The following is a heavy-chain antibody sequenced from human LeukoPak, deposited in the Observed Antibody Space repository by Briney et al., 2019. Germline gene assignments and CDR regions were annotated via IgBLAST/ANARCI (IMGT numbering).Heavy chain of an antibody. CDR3: ARGANYYGSGTYYNEGYFDY. Sequence: GGSLRLSCAASRFTFSSYAMHWVRQAPGKGLAWVALISYDGSNKYYADSVKGRFTISRDNSKNTLYLQMNSLRAEDTAVYYCARGANYYGSGTYYNEGYFDYWGQGTLVTVSS. CDR2: ISYDGSNK. J-gene: IGHJ4*02. CDR1: RFTFSSYA. D-gene: IGHD3-10*01. V-gene: IGHV3-30-3*01.